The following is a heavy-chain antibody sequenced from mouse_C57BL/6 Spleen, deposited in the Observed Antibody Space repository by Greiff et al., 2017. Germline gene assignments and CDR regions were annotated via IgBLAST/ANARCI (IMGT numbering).Heavy chain of an antibody. CDR2: IYPGDGDT. D-gene: IGHD1-1*01. V-gene: IGHV1-82*01. Sequence: VKLMESGPELVKPGASVKISCKASGYAFSSSWMNWVKQRPGKGLEWIGRIYPGDGDTNYNGKFKGKATLTADKSSSTAYMQLSSLTSEDSAVYFCARWDYGSSPYYFDYWGQGTTLTVSS. CDR1: GYAFSSSW. J-gene: IGHJ2*01. CDR3: ARWDYGSSPYYFDY.